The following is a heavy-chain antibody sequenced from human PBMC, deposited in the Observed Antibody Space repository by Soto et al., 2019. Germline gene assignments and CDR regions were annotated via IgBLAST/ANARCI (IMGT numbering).Heavy chain of an antibody. Sequence: GGSLRLSCAGSGLTFRNDWLSWVRQAPGKGLEWVANINQDGSERYYVDSVRGRFTISRDNVESSLYLQLNSLRPEDTAVYYCAVYGYGVSAAAYWGQGTLVTVSS. D-gene: IGHD4-17*01. CDR2: INQDGSER. J-gene: IGHJ4*02. V-gene: IGHV3-7*03. CDR1: GLTFRNDW. CDR3: AVYGYGVSAAAY.